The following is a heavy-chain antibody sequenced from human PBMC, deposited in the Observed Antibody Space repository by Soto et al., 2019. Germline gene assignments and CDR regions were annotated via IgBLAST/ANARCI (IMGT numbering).Heavy chain of an antibody. CDR1: GFSFSISP. CDR2: ISYDGTNK. V-gene: IGHV3-30-3*01. J-gene: IGHJ4*02. D-gene: IGHD7-27*01. CDR3: ARDPKTSGGQHWAFNYFDS. Sequence: GGSLRLSCAASGFSFSISPMHWVRQAPGKGPERVALISYDGTNKFYADSVEGRFTISRDNSKSTLYLQVDSLRPEDAAVYYCARDPKTSGGQHWAFNYFDSWGQGTLVTVSS.